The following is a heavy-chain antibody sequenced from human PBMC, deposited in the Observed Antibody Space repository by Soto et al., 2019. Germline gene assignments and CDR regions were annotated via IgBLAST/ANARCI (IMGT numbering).Heavy chain of an antibody. CDR2: IYYSGST. D-gene: IGHD3-3*01. J-gene: IGHJ5*02. Sequence: QVQLQESGPGLVKPSQTLSLTCTVSGGSISSGDYYWSWIRQPPGKGLEWIGYIYYSGSTYYNPSLKSRVTISVDTSKNQFSLKLSSVTAADTAVYYCARVEGTLEWLNLYNRYNWFDPWGQGTLVTVSS. CDR1: GGSISSGDYY. CDR3: ARVEGTLEWLNLYNRYNWFDP. V-gene: IGHV4-30-4*01.